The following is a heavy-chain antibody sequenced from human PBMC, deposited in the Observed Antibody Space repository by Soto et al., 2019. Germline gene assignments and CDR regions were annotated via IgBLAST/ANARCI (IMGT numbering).Heavy chain of an antibody. V-gene: IGHV1-69*01. D-gene: IGHD3-16*01. CDR2: IIPIFGTA. Sequence: QVQLVQSGAEVKKPGSSVKVSCKASGGTFSSYAISWVRQAPGQGLEWMGGIIPIFGTANYAQKFQGRGTITADESTSTAYMELSSLRAEYTAVYYCASRGGSGLFDYWGQGTLVIVSA. J-gene: IGHJ4*02. CDR3: ASRGGSGLFDY. CDR1: GGTFSSYA.